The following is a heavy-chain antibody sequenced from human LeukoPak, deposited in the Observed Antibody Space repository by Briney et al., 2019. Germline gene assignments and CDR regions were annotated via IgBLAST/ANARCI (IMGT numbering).Heavy chain of an antibody. CDR3: ARSYFDVLTNYYMWLAP. Sequence: ASVKVSCKASGYTFTDYYIHWVRQAPGQALEWMGWINLNSGDTYYAQNFQDRVTMTGDTSISTAYLELSSLRSDDTAVFYCARSYFDVLTNYYMWLAPWGQGTLVTVSS. D-gene: IGHD3-9*01. V-gene: IGHV1-2*02. J-gene: IGHJ5*02. CDR2: INLNSGDT. CDR1: GYTFTDYY.